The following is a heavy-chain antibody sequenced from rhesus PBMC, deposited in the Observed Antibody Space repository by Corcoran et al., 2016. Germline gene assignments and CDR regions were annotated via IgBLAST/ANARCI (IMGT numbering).Heavy chain of an antibody. J-gene: IGHJ6*01. CDR2: VGGSSGST. V-gene: IGHV4-127*01. Sequence: QVQLQESGPGLVKPSEPLSLTCAVSGSSIRRGYGGSWITQPPAEGGGWVGYVGGSSGSTNYNPSLKSRVTISKDTSKNQFSLKLSSVTAADTAVYYCARDLGATNWNDVEYGLDSWGQGVVVTVSS. CDR1: GSSIRRGYG. D-gene: IGHD1-7*02. CDR3: ARDLGATNWNDVEYGLDS.